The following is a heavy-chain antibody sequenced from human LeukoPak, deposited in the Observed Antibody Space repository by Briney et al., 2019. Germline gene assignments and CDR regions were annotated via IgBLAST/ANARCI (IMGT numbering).Heavy chain of an antibody. CDR3: ARGKIAAAGTKYYGMDV. J-gene: IGHJ6*04. V-gene: IGHV1-2*04. Sequence: ASVKVSCKASGYTLTGYYMHWVRQAPGQGLEWMGWINPNGGGTNYAQKFQGWVTMTRDTSISTAYMELSKLRSDDTAVYYCARGKIAAAGTKYYGMDVWGKGTTVTVSS. D-gene: IGHD6-13*01. CDR1: GYTLTGYY. CDR2: INPNGGGT.